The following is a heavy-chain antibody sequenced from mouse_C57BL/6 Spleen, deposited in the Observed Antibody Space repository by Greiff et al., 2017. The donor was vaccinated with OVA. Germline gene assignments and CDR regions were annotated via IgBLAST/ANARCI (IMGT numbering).Heavy chain of an antibody. CDR1: GFSFNTYA. V-gene: IGHV10-1*01. J-gene: IGHJ3*01. CDR2: IRSKSNNYAT. Sequence: EVKLLESGGGLVQPKGSLKLSCAASGFSFNTYAMNWVRQAPGKGLEWVARIRSKSNNYATYYADSVKDRFTISRDDSESMLYLQMNNLKTEDTAMYYCVRRGGYDGNYVPFAYWGQGTLVTVSA. D-gene: IGHD2-3*01. CDR3: VRRGGYDGNYVPFAY.